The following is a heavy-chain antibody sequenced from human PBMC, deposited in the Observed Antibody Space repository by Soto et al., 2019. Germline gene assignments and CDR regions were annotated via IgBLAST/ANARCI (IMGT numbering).Heavy chain of an antibody. J-gene: IGHJ6*02. CDR2: ISAYNGNT. Sequence: QVQLVQSGAEVKKPGASVKVSCKASGYTFTSYGISWVRQAPGQGLEWMGWISAYNGNTNYAQKLQGRVTMTTDTSTSTAYMELRSLRSDDTAVYYCARDIPTYYYDSIGYMDYYYGMDVWGQGTTVTVSS. V-gene: IGHV1-18*04. CDR1: GYTFTSYG. CDR3: ARDIPTYYYDSIGYMDYYYGMDV. D-gene: IGHD3-22*01.